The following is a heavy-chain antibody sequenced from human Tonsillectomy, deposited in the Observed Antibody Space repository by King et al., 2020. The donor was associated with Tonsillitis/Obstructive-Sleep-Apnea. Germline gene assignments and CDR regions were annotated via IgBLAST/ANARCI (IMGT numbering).Heavy chain of an antibody. CDR3: AGDWSLGAFDC. V-gene: IGHV3-48*03. D-gene: IGHD1-26*01. Sequence: VQLVESGGGLVQPGGSLRLSCAASGFTFSSYEMNWVRQAPGKGLEWVSYITSSGSSIFYADSVKGRFTISRDNAKNSLYLQMNSLRAEDTAVYYCAGDWSLGAFDCWGQGTLVTVSS. CDR1: GFTFSSYE. CDR2: ITSSGSSI. J-gene: IGHJ4*02.